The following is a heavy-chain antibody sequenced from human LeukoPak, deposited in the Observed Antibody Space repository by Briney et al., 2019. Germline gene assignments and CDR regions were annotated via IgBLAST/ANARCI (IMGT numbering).Heavy chain of an antibody. CDR2: IKQDGSEK. J-gene: IGHJ3*02. CDR1: GFTFNINT. D-gene: IGHD6-19*01. Sequence: GGSLRLSCAASGFTFNINTMSWVRQAPGKGLEWVANIKQDGSEKYYVDSVKGRFTISRDNAKNSLYLQMNSLRAEDTAVYYCARDVGIAVAPDAFDIWGQGTMVTVSS. CDR3: ARDVGIAVAPDAFDI. V-gene: IGHV3-7*01.